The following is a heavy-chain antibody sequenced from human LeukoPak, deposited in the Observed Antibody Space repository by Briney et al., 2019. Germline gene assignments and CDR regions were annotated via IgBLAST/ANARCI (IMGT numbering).Heavy chain of an antibody. V-gene: IGHV4-38-2*01. CDR2: IYHSGST. CDR1: GYSISSGYY. D-gene: IGHD3-3*01. CDR3: ASIGVYDFWNGYYPVYWYFDL. J-gene: IGHJ2*01. Sequence: KPSETLSLTCAVSGYSISSGYYWGWIRQPPGKGLEWIGSIYHSGSTYYNPSLKSRVTISVDTSKNQFSLKLSSVTAADTAVYYCASIGVYDFWNGYYPVYWYFDLWGRGTLVTVSS.